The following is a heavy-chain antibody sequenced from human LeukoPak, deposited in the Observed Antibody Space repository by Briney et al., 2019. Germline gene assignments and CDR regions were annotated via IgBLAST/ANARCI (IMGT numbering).Heavy chain of an antibody. J-gene: IGHJ4*02. CDR3: ASPGGEYDSSGYYRY. D-gene: IGHD3-22*01. CDR2: IWYDGSNK. V-gene: IGHV3-33*01. CDR1: GFTFSSYG. Sequence: PGRSLRLSCAASGFTFSSYGMHWARQAPGKGLEWVAVIWYDGSNKYYADSVKGRFTISRDNSKNTLYLQMNSLRAEATAVYYCASPGGEYDSSGYYRYWGQGTLVTVSS.